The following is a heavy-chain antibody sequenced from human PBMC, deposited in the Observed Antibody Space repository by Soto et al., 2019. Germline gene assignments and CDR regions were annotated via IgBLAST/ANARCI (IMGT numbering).Heavy chain of an antibody. V-gene: IGHV3-23*01. CDR3: AKDHVVVVAARSDY. Sequence: LRLSCAASGFTFSSYAMSWVRQAPGKGLEWVSAISGSGGSTYYADSVKGRFTISRDNSKNTLYLQMNSLRAEDTAVYYCAKDHVVVVAARSDYWGQGTLVTVSS. J-gene: IGHJ4*02. CDR2: ISGSGGST. D-gene: IGHD2-15*01. CDR1: GFTFSSYA.